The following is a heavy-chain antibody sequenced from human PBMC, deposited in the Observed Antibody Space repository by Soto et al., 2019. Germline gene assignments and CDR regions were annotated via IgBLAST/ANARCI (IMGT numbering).Heavy chain of an antibody. CDR3: ARAVRGVRYYYYYGMDV. CDR1: GYTFTSYG. D-gene: IGHD3-10*01. V-gene: IGHV1-18*04. CDR2: ISAYNGNT. J-gene: IGHJ6*02. Sequence: QVQLVQSGAEVKKPGASVKVSCKASGYTFTSYGISWVRQAPGQGLEWMGWISAYNGNTNYAQTLQGRVTMTTDTSTSTAYMELRSLRSDDTAVYYCARAVRGVRYYYYYGMDVWGQGTTVTVSS.